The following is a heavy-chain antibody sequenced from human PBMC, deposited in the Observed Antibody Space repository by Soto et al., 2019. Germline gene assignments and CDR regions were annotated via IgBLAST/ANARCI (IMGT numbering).Heavy chain of an antibody. CDR1: GGSISSSSYY. J-gene: IGHJ3*02. Sequence: SETLSLTCTVSGGSISSSSYYWGWIRQPPGKGLEWIGSIYYSGSTYYNPSLKSRVTISVDTSKNQFSLKLSSVTAADTAVYYCARHAYYDLLTGHNDAFDIWGQGTMVTVS. CDR2: IYYSGST. D-gene: IGHD3-9*01. CDR3: ARHAYYDLLTGHNDAFDI. V-gene: IGHV4-39*01.